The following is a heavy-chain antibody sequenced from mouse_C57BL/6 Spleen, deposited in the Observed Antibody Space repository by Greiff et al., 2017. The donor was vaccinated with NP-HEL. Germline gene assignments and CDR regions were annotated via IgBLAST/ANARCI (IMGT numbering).Heavy chain of an antibody. CDR3: ARDGYGNYVDY. J-gene: IGHJ2*01. Sequence: EVKVEESGGGLVKPGGSLKLSCAASGFTFSSYAMSWVRQTPEKRLEWVATISDGGSYTYYPDNVKGRFTISRDNAKNNLYLQMSHLKSEDTAMYYCARDGYGNYVDYWGQGTTLTVSS. CDR1: GFTFSSYA. D-gene: IGHD2-1*01. CDR2: ISDGGSYT. V-gene: IGHV5-4*01.